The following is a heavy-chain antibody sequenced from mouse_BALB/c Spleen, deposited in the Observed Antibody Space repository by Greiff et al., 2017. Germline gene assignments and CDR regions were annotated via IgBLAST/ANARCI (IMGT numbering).Heavy chain of an antibody. CDR3: ARTARATSWFAY. Sequence: EVQLVESGGDLVKPGGSLKLSCAASGFTFSSYGMSWVRQTPDKRLEWVATISSGSSTIYYADTVKGRFTISRDNPKNTLFLQMTSLRSEDTAMYYCARTARATSWFAYWGQGTLVTVSA. D-gene: IGHD3-1*01. CDR1: GFTFSSYG. CDR2: ISSGSSTI. V-gene: IGHV5-17*02. J-gene: IGHJ3*01.